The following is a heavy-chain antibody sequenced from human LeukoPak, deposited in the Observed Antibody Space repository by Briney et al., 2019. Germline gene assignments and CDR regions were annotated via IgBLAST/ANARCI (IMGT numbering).Heavy chain of an antibody. CDR2: IYDSGST. D-gene: IGHD4-17*01. CDR1: GGSISSYY. V-gene: IGHV4-39*02. CDR3: ARDLRGFDP. J-gene: IGHJ5*02. Sequence: SEALPLTCTVSGGSISSYYWGWIRQPPGKGLEWIGSIYDSGSTYYSPSLKSRVTISVDTSKNQFSLKLSSVTAADTAVYYCARDLRGFDPWGQGTLVTVSS.